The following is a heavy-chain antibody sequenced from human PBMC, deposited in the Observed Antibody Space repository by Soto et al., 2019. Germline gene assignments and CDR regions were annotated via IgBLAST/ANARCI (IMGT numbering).Heavy chain of an antibody. J-gene: IGHJ6*02. Sequence: ASVKVSCKVSGYTLTELSMHWVRQAPGRGLEWMGGFDPEDGETIYAQKFQGRVTMTEDTSTGTAYMELSSLRSEDTAVYYCATGVIAARPGKDYYYYYGMDVWGQGTTVTVSS. CDR1: GYTLTELS. D-gene: IGHD6-6*01. CDR2: FDPEDGET. V-gene: IGHV1-24*01. CDR3: ATGVIAARPGKDYYYYYGMDV.